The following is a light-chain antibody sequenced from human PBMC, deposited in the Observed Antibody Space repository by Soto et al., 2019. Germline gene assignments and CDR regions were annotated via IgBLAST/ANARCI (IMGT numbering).Light chain of an antibody. Sequence: EIVLTQSPGTLSLSPGEKATLSCRARQSVSSSYLAWYQHKPGQAPRLLMYGTSSRATGIPDRFSGSGSGTDFTLTISRLEPEDFAVYYCQQYDTSPETFGQGTKVDIK. CDR2: GTS. CDR3: QQYDTSPET. J-gene: IGKJ1*01. V-gene: IGKV3-20*01. CDR1: QSVSSSY.